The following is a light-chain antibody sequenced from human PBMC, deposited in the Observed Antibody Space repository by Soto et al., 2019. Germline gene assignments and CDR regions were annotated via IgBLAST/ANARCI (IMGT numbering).Light chain of an antibody. J-gene: IGKJ4*01. CDR2: TAS. V-gene: IGKV1-5*03. CDR1: QSISSR. CDR3: QQYNSYSGIT. Sequence: DIQMTQSPSTLSASVGDRVTITCRASQSISSRLAWYQQKPGKAPKLLIYTASSLESGVRSRFRGSGSGTEFTLTISSLQPDDFATYYCQQYNSYSGITFGGGTKVEIK.